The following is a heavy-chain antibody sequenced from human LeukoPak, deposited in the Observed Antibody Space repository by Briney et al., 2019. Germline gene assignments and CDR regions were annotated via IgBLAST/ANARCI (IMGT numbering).Heavy chain of an antibody. J-gene: IGHJ4*02. CDR2: ISAHTGNT. Sequence: GASVKVSCKASGYTFTNYGISWVRQAPGQGLGWMGWISAHTGNTNYVQKFQDRVTMTTDTSTSTAYMGLRSLRSDDTAVYFCARDIATVQHQDWGQGTLVTVSS. D-gene: IGHD1-1*01. CDR1: GYTFTNYG. V-gene: IGHV1-18*01. CDR3: ARDIATVQHQD.